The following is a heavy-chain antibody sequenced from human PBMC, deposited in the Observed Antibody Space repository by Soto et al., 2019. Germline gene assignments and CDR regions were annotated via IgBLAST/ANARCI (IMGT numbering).Heavy chain of an antibody. Sequence: GGSLRLSCASSGFTFITYWMHGVRQAPGKGLVWVSRIKTDGSVTTYADPVKGRFTISRDNAKNTLYLQMNTLRAEDTAVYYCARDLGGSHDYWGRGTLVTVSS. D-gene: IGHD3-16*01. CDR3: ARDLGGSHDY. V-gene: IGHV3-74*01. CDR1: GFTFITYW. J-gene: IGHJ4*02. CDR2: IKTDGSVT.